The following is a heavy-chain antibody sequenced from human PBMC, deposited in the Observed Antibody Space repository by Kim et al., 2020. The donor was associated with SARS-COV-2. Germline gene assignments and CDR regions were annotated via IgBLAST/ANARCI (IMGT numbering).Heavy chain of an antibody. J-gene: IGHJ4*02. CDR1: GGSISSGGYY. CDR3: ARATLVGGVE. CDR2: IYYSGII. Sequence: SETLSLTCTVSGGSISSGGYYWSWIRQVPGRGLEWIGYIYYSGIIYFNPSLRSRVDMSIDTSKSHFFLKLSSVTAADTAVYYCARATLVGGVEWGQG. D-gene: IGHD3-10*01. V-gene: IGHV4-31*03.